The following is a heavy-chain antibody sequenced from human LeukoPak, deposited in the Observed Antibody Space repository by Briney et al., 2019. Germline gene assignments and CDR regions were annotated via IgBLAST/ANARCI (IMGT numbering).Heavy chain of an antibody. CDR2: MNPNSGNT. V-gene: IGHV1-8*03. J-gene: IGHJ6*03. CDR3: ARRAVDNSYYYYMDV. CDR1: GYTFTSYD. D-gene: IGHD6-19*01. Sequence: ASVKVSSKASGYTFTSYDINWVRQATGQGLEWMGWMNPNSGNTGYAQKFQGRVTITRNTSISTAYMEVSSLRYEDTAVYYCARRAVDNSYYYYMDVWGKGTTVTVSS.